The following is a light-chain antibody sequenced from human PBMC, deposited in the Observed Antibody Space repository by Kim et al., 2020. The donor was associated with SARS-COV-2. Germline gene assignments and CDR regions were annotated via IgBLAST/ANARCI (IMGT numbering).Light chain of an antibody. CDR1: QSVSGDN. V-gene: IGKV3-20*01. Sequence: IVLTQSPGTLSLSPGDSATLSCTASQSVSGDNLAWYQHRPGQPPRLLIFSSSTRASGIPYRFSGSGSGTDFTLTISSLQPEDFAVYYCQQYGSTPKTFGPGTKVDIK. CDR3: QQYGSTPKT. J-gene: IGKJ3*01. CDR2: SSS.